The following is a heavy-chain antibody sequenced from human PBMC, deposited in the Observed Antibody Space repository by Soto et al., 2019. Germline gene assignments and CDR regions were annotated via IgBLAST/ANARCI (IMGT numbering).Heavy chain of an antibody. CDR1: GFSFSSYT. Sequence: KSGGSLRLSCVASGFSFSSYTMDWVRQSPGKGLEWVASISSSGNYIYYADSLKGRVTISRDNAKNSLYLQMNSLRAEDTAVYYCARDGNYYGSGSYYRGGAMDALGQGTTVTVSS. D-gene: IGHD3-10*01. CDR2: ISSSGNYI. J-gene: IGHJ6*02. CDR3: ARDGNYYGSGSYYRGGAMDA. V-gene: IGHV3-21*01.